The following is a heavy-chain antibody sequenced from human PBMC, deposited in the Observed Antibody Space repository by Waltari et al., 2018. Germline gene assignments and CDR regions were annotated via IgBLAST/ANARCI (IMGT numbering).Heavy chain of an antibody. CDR2: INHSEST. CDR3: ARWGRMAAAGYYYYGMDV. D-gene: IGHD6-13*01. V-gene: IGHV4-34*01. Sequence: QVQLQQWGAGLLKPSETLSLTCAVYGGSFSGYYWSWIRQPPGKGLEWIGEINHSESTDYNPSRKSRVTISVDTSKNQFSLKLSSVTAADTAVYYCARWGRMAAAGYYYYGMDVWGQGTTVTVSS. CDR1: GGSFSGYY. J-gene: IGHJ6*02.